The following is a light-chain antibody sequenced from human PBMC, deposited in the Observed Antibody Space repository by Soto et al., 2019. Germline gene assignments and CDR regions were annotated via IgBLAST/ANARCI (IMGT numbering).Light chain of an antibody. CDR3: MQAQQTPPT. J-gene: IGKJ1*01. CDR2: FGS. CDR1: QSLLQSNGYNY. Sequence: DIVMTQSPLSLPVTPGEPASISCSSSQSLLQSNGYNYLEWYLQKPGQSPQLLIYFGSYRATGVPDRVTGRGAGTDCTLKIRRVEAEDVGVYYCMQAQQTPPTFGQGTKVEIK. V-gene: IGKV2-28*01.